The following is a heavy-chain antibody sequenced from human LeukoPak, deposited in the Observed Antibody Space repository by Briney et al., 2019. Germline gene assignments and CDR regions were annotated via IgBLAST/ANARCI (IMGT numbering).Heavy chain of an antibody. Sequence: TSETLCLTCVVAGGSFSGYYLTWIRQAPGKGLEWIGDINHSGATSYNPSLKSRASVSLDTSKNQFSLYLTSVTAADTAVYFCARFPDSVPIDNWGQGTLVTVSS. CDR2: INHSGAT. D-gene: IGHD4-17*01. CDR1: GGSFSGYY. CDR3: ARFPDSVPIDN. V-gene: IGHV4-34*01. J-gene: IGHJ4*02.